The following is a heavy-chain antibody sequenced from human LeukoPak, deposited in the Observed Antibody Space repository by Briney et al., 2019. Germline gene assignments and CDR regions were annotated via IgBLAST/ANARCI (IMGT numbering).Heavy chain of an antibody. CDR3: ARVSFDSSGNKINFDY. CDR2: MHPNSGAT. J-gene: IGHJ4*01. Sequence: GASVKVSCKASGYNFNNYDINWVRQATGQGLEWMGWMHPNSGATAYAQKFQGRVTMTGDTSISTAYMELSSLRSEDTAVYYCARVSFDSSGNKINFDYWGHGTLVTVSS. V-gene: IGHV1-8*01. D-gene: IGHD3-22*01. CDR1: GYNFNNYD.